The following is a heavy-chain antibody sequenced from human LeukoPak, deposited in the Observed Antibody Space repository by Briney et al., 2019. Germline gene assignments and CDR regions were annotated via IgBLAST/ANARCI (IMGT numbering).Heavy chain of an antibody. V-gene: IGHV4-59*08. J-gene: IGHJ4*02. CDR3: ARVMVRGVIMPYDY. CDR1: GGSISSYY. D-gene: IGHD3-10*01. Sequence: SETLSLTCTVSGGSISSYYWSWIRQPPGKGLEWIGYIYYSGSTNYNPSLKSRVTISVDTSKNQFSLKLSSVTAADTAVYYCARVMVRGVIMPYDYWGQGTLVTVSS. CDR2: IYYSGST.